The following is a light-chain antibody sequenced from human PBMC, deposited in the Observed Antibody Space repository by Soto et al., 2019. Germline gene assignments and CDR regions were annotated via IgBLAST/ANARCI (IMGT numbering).Light chain of an antibody. Sequence: DIVMTQSPLSLPVTPGEPASISCRSSLSLLHSNGYNYLDWYLQKPGQSPQLLIYLGSNRASGVPDRFSGSGSGTDFTLKISRVEAEDVGVYYCMQALQTPRTFGQGTKLEIK. V-gene: IGKV2-28*01. J-gene: IGKJ2*01. CDR1: LSLLHSNGYNY. CDR3: MQALQTPRT. CDR2: LGS.